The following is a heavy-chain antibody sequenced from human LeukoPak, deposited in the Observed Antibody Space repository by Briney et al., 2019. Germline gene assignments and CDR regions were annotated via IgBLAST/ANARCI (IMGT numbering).Heavy chain of an antibody. CDR3: ARYSSPLYCMDV. V-gene: IGHV4-61*02. Sequence: PSQTLSLTCTVSGGPISSGSYYWSWIRQPAGKGLEWIGRIYTSGSTNYNPSLKSRVTISVDTSKNQFSPKLSSVTAADTAVYYCARYSSPLYCMDVWGKGTTVTVPS. D-gene: IGHD6-13*01. CDR1: GGPISSGSYY. J-gene: IGHJ6*03. CDR2: IYTSGST.